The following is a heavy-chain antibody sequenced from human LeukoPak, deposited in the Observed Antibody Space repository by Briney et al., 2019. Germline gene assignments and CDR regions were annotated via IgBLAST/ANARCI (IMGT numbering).Heavy chain of an antibody. V-gene: IGHV1-69*01. D-gene: IGHD2-2*02. Sequence: SVNVSCKDSGGTFNSYSISWVQQAPRQGLEWMGGIIPIFGTANYAQNFQGRVTITADESTSTAYTELSSLRSEDTAVHCCAPPRYTRPYYHYYMDVWGKGTTVTVSS. CDR3: APPRYTRPYYHYYMDV. CDR2: IIPIFGTA. J-gene: IGHJ6*03. CDR1: GGTFNSYS.